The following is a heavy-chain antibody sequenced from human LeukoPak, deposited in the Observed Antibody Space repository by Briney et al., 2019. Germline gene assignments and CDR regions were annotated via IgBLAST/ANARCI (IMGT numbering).Heavy chain of an antibody. CDR2: INPDGNKK. V-gene: IGHV3-7*01. D-gene: IGHD3-22*01. J-gene: IGHJ4*02. CDR3: ARDFFHSSDSRPFDY. Sequence: PGGSLRLSCAVSGLTFSSSWMDWVRQAPGKGLEWVASINPDGNKKYSADSVKGRFTISRDNAENSLYLQMNSLRVEDTAFYYCARDFFHSSDSRPFDYWGQGTLVTVSS. CDR1: GLTFSSSW.